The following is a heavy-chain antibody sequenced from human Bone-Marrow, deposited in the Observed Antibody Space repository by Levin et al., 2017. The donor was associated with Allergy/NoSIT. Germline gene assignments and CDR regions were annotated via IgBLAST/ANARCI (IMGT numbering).Heavy chain of an antibody. CDR1: GGSISSSTYS. D-gene: IGHD3-10*01. J-gene: IGHJ4*02. Sequence: SETLSLTCTVSGGSISSSTYSWGWIRQPPGKGLEWIGNVYYTGSTHYNPSLKSRVTISADTSKKQISLKLSSVTAADTAVYYCARAPYYGPARPYQSDYWGQGTLVTVSS. CDR3: ARAPYYGPARPYQSDY. V-gene: IGHV4-39*01. CDR2: VYYTGST.